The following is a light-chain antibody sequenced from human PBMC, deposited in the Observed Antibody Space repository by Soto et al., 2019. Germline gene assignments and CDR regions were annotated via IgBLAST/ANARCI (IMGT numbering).Light chain of an antibody. CDR1: QSITIW. CDR3: QQYSSYSWT. V-gene: IGKV1-5*03. Sequence: DIQMTQSPSTLSASVGDRVTITCRASQSITIWLAWYQQKPGKAPNLLIYKASILESGVPSRFSGSGSGTEFILTINSLQADDFASYYCQQYSSYSWTFGQGTKVEIK. CDR2: KAS. J-gene: IGKJ1*01.